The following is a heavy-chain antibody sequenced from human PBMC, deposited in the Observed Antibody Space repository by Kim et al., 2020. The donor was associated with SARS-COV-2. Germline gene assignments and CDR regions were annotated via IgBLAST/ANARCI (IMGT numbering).Heavy chain of an antibody. J-gene: IGHJ5*02. Sequence: SETLSLTCSISGGSISTYYWHWIRQSQGRGLEWIGHIYYTGDTLYNPSLESRVAISLDTSKNRFSLKLSSVTAADTAVYFCARRRVSAFPKNEGNWLDPWGQGTLVTVSS. CDR3: ARRRVSAFPKNEGNWLDP. CDR2: IYYTGDT. V-gene: IGHV4-59*08. CDR1: GGSISTYY. D-gene: IGHD3-3*02.